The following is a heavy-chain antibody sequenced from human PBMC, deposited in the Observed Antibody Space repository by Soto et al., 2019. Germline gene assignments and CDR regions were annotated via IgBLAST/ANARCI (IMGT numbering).Heavy chain of an antibody. D-gene: IGHD3-10*01. CDR3: ATPHGSGSFGTFDY. V-gene: IGHV3-11*06. CDR2: ISNSGSYT. Sequence: GGSLRLSCAASGFTFSDYYMSWIRQAPGKGLEWVSYISNSGSYTNYADSVKGRFTISRDNAKNSLSLQMSSLRAEDTAVYYCATPHGSGSFGTFDYWGQGTLVTVSS. CDR1: GFTFSDYY. J-gene: IGHJ4*02.